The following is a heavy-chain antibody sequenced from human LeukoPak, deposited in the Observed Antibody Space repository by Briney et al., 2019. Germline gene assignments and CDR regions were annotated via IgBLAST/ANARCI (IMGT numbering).Heavy chain of an antibody. D-gene: IGHD4-23*01. Sequence: SETLSLTCTVSGYSINSGYYWGWIRQPPGKGLEWIGTIFHSGSTYSKPSLKSRVTISVDTSKNQFSLKLSSVTAADTAVYYCARIAEGFTVVTYNWFDPWGQGTLVTVSS. CDR3: ARIAEGFTVVTYNWFDP. J-gene: IGHJ5*02. CDR1: GYSINSGYY. V-gene: IGHV4-38-2*02. CDR2: IFHSGST.